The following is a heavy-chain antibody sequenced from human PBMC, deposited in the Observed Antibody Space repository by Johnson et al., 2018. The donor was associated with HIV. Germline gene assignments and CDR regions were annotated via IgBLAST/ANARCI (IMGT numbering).Heavy chain of an antibody. V-gene: IGHV3-30-3*01. Sequence: QVQLVESGGGVVQPGRSLRLSCAASGVTFSSHAMHWVRQAPGKGLDWVTVISYDGSNKYYADSVKGRFTISRDNSKNTLYLQMNSLRAEDTAVYYCAKGEWCAGTDAFDIWGQGTMVTVSS. CDR1: GVTFSSHA. D-gene: IGHD2-8*01. CDR3: AKGEWCAGTDAFDI. CDR2: ISYDGSNK. J-gene: IGHJ3*02.